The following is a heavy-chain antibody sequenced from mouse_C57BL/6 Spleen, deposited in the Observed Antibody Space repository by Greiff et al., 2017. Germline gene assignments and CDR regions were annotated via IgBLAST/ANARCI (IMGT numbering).Heavy chain of an antibody. CDR1: GYTFTSYW. CDR2: IGPSDSYT. V-gene: IGHV1-69*01. Sequence: QVQLQQPGAELVMPGASVKLSCKASGYTFTSYWMHWVKQRPGQGLEWIGEIGPSDSYTNYNQKFKGKSTLTVDKSSSTAYMQLSSLTSEDSAVYYCARSGGNYVRYYAMDYWGQGTSVTVSS. J-gene: IGHJ4*01. D-gene: IGHD2-1*01. CDR3: ARSGGNYVRYYAMDY.